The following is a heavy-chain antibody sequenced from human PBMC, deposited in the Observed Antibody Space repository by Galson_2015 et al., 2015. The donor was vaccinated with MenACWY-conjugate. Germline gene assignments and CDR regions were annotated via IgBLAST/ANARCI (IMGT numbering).Heavy chain of an antibody. CDR1: GFRFTDYW. D-gene: IGHD1/OR15-1a*01. CDR3: VRDGVHGNSEGMDA. Sequence: SLRLSCAASGFRFTDYWMTWVRQASGKGLDWVANIHQDGGQKYYADSVKGRFTISRDNAENSEFLQMSSLRPEDTDDYYCVRDGVHGNSEGMDAWGLETTVTVSS. CDR2: IHQDGGQK. V-gene: IGHV3-7*03. J-gene: IGHJ6*02.